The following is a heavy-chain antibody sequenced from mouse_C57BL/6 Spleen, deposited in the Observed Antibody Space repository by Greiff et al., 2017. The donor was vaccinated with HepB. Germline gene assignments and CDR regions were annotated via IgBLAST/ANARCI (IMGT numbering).Heavy chain of an antibody. CDR2: ISEGGSYT. V-gene: IGHV5-4*01. Sequence: EVQVVESGGGLVKPGGSLKLSCAASGFTFSSYAMSWVRQTPEKRLEWVATISEGGSYTYYPDNVKGRFTISRDNAKNNLYLQMSHLKSEDTAMYYCARDRSKGGAWFAYWGQGTLVTVSA. D-gene: IGHD1-1*01. CDR1: GFTFSSYA. CDR3: ARDRSKGGAWFAY. J-gene: IGHJ3*01.